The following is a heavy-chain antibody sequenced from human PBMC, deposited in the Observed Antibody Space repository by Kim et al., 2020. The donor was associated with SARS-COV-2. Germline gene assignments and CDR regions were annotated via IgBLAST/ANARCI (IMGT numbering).Heavy chain of an antibody. J-gene: IGHJ4*02. V-gene: IGHV3-30*04. D-gene: IGHD2-2*01. CDR1: GFTFSSYA. CDR2: ISYDGSNK. Sequence: GGSLRLSCAASGFTFSSYAMHWVRQAPGKGLEWVAVISYDGSNKYYADSVKGRFTISRDNSKNTLYLQMNSLRAEDTAVYYCARAKVVPAASSLDYWGQGTLVKVSS. CDR3: ARAKVVPAASSLDY.